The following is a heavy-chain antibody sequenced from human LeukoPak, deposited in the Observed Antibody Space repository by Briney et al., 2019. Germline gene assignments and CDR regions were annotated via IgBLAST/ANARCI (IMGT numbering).Heavy chain of an antibody. Sequence: ASVKVSCKASGYTFTSYAMHWVRQAPGQRLEWMGWINAGNGNTKYSQKFQGRVTITRDTSASTAYMELSSLRSEDTAVYYCARGMVRGVIWSWHYYGMDVWGQGTTVTVSS. D-gene: IGHD3-10*01. J-gene: IGHJ6*02. CDR3: ARGMVRGVIWSWHYYGMDV. V-gene: IGHV1-3*01. CDR1: GYTFTSYA. CDR2: INAGNGNT.